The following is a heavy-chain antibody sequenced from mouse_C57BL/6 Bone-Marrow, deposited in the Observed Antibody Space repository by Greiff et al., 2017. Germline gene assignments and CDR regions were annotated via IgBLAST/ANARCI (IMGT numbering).Heavy chain of an antibody. Sequence: QVQLQQSGAELARPGASVKLSCKASGYTFTSYGISWVKQRTGQGLEWIGMIHPNSGSTNYNEKFKSKATLTVDKSSSTAYMQLSSLTSEDSAVYYCVYDYGYFDVWGTGTTVTVSS. D-gene: IGHD2-3*01. CDR3: VYDYGYFDV. CDR1: GYTFTSYG. V-gene: IGHV1-81*01. J-gene: IGHJ1*03. CDR2: IHPNSGST.